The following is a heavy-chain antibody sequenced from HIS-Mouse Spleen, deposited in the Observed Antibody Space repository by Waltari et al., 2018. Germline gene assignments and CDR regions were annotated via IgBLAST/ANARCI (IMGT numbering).Heavy chain of an antibody. Sequence: QLQLQESGPGLVKSSETLSLTCTVSACPIRSISYYSVWLRQPPGKGLEWIWSFYFSGSPNHNPALKSRVTIAVDTSKNPFSLKLSSVTAADTAVYYCAREIPYSSSWYDWYFDLWGRGTLVTVSS. CDR3: AREIPYSSSWYDWYFDL. CDR1: ACPIRSISYY. V-gene: IGHV4-39*07. D-gene: IGHD6-13*01. CDR2: FYFSGSP. J-gene: IGHJ2*01.